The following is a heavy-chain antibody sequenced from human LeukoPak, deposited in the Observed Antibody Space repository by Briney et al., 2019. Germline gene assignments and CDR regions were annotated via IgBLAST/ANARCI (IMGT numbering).Heavy chain of an antibody. J-gene: IGHJ1*01. CDR1: GGSIKSYD. V-gene: IGHV4-59*01. D-gene: IGHD6-13*01. Sequence: SETLSLTCTVSGGSIKSYDWSWIRQPPGKGLEWIGNIHNNGSSTYNPSFKSRVTISLDTSKNQISLKLSSVTAADTAVYYCARARAAAGPDAFQHWGQGTLVTVSS. CDR2: IHNNGSS. CDR3: ARARAAAGPDAFQH.